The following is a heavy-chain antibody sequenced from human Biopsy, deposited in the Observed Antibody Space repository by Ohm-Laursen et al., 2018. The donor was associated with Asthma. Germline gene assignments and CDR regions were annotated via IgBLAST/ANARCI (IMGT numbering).Heavy chain of an antibody. D-gene: IGHD3-16*01. CDR2: VIPLLDTG. Sequence: SVKVACKTSGDTFRTSAFSWVRQPPGQGLEWMGGVIPLLDTGDYAQKFQGRVTITTDKSTSTTYMDLSRLRSEDTAVYYCARSYDSDSYPVLVLDYWGQGTLVTVSS. CDR1: GDTFRTSA. V-gene: IGHV1-69*05. J-gene: IGHJ4*02. CDR3: ARSYDSDSYPVLVLDY.